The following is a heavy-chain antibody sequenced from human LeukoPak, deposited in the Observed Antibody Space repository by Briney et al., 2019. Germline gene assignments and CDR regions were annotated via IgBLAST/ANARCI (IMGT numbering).Heavy chain of an antibody. J-gene: IGHJ4*02. Sequence: GGSLRLSCAASGFTFSSYNMNWVRQAPEKGLEWVSSISSSSSYIYYTDSVKGRFTISRDNAKNSLYLQMNSLRADDTAIYYCARVSLGAAAGTSRWGQGTLVTVSP. CDR2: ISSSSSYI. V-gene: IGHV3-21*01. CDR1: GFTFSSYN. CDR3: ARVSLGAAAGTSR. D-gene: IGHD6-13*01.